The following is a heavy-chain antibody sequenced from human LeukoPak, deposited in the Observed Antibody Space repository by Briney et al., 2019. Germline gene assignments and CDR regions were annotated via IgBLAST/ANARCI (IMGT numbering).Heavy chain of an antibody. CDR1: GYTFTGYY. Sequence: ASVKVSCKASGYTFTGYYMHWVRQAPGQGLEWMGWINPNSGGTNYEQKFQGRVTMTRDTSISTAYMELSRLRSDDTAVYYCARQGSGTLFDYWGQGTLVTVSS. J-gene: IGHJ4*02. V-gene: IGHV1-2*02. D-gene: IGHD1-26*01. CDR2: INPNSGGT. CDR3: ARQGSGTLFDY.